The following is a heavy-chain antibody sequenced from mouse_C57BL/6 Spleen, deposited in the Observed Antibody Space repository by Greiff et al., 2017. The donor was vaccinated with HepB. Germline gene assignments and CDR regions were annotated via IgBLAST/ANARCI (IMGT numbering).Heavy chain of an antibody. CDR2: IYYSGTI. Sequence: EVMLVESGPGLVKPSQTVFLTCTVTGISITTGNYRWSWIRQFPGNKLEWIGYIYYSGTITYNPSLTSRTTITRDTPKNQFFLEMNSLTAEDTATYYCARDPDLRSEGYAMDYWGQGTSVTVSS. CDR1: GISITTGNYR. D-gene: IGHD1-1*01. J-gene: IGHJ4*01. CDR3: ARDPDLRSEGYAMDY. V-gene: IGHV3-5*01.